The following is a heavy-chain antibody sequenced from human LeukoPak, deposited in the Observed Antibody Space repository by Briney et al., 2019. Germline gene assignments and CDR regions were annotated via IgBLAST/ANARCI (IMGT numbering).Heavy chain of an antibody. D-gene: IGHD4-23*01. CDR3: ARDWTVVGSPLDY. Sequence: GGSLRLSCAASGFTFSSYWMIWVRQAPGKGLEWVAVISYDGSNKYYADPVKGRFTISRDNAKNSVYLQMNSLRAEDTAVYYCARDWTVVGSPLDYWGQGTLVTVPS. V-gene: IGHV3-30*03. J-gene: IGHJ4*02. CDR1: GFTFSSYW. CDR2: ISYDGSNK.